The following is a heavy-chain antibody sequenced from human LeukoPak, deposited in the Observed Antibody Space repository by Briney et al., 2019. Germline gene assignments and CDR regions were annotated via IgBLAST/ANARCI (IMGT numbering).Heavy chain of an antibody. Sequence: GSSVKVSCKASGGTFSSYAISWVRQAPGQGLEWKGGIIPIFGTANYAQKFQGRVTITTDESTSTAYMELSSLRSEDTAVYYCARVTTVTKNWFDPWGQGTLVTVSS. D-gene: IGHD4-17*01. CDR2: IIPIFGTA. CDR3: ARVTTVTKNWFDP. V-gene: IGHV1-69*05. J-gene: IGHJ5*02. CDR1: GGTFSSYA.